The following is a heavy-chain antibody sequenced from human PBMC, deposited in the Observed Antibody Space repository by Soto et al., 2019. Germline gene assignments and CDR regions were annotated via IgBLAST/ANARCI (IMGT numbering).Heavy chain of an antibody. CDR1: GGSISSYY. CDR2: IYYSGST. V-gene: IGHV4-59*01. CDR3: ASQLWSGHAATWDYGMDV. Sequence: QVQLQESGPGLVKPSETLSLTCTVSGGSISSYYWSWIRQPPGKGLEWIGYIYYSGSTNYNPSLKSRDTISVDTSKNQFSLKLSSVTAADTAVYYCASQLWSGHAATWDYGMDVWGQGTTVTVSS. D-gene: IGHD3-3*01. J-gene: IGHJ6*02.